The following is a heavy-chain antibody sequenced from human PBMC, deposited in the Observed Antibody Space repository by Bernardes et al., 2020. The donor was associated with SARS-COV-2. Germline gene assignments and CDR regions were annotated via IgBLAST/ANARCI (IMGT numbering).Heavy chain of an antibody. J-gene: IGHJ3*02. V-gene: IGHV1-18*01. CDR3: ARDSTGIVVVPAALRAGDAFDI. CDR2: ISAYNGNT. D-gene: IGHD2-2*01. Sequence: SVKVSCKASGYTFTSYGISWVRQAPGQGLEWMGWISAYNGNTNYAQKLQGRVTMTTDTSTSTAYMELRSLRSDDTAVYYCARDSTGIVVVPAALRAGDAFDIWGQGTMVTVSS. CDR1: GYTFTSYG.